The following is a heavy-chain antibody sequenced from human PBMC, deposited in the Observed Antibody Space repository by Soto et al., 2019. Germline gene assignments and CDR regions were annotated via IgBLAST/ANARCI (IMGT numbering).Heavy chain of an antibody. J-gene: IGHJ4*02. CDR1: GFTFSGSA. CDR2: ITGGGGAT. CDR3: VKGSASARPYYFDS. V-gene: IGHV3-23*01. D-gene: IGHD5-18*01. Sequence: HPGGSLRLSCAASGFTFSGSAMSWVRRAPGEGLEWVSAITGGGGATYYADSVKGRFTISRDNSKNTLYMQMNSLRAEDTAAYYCVKGSASARPYYFDSWGQRTLVTVSS.